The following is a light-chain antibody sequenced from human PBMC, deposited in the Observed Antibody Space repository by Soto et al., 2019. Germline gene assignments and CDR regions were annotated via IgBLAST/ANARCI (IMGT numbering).Light chain of an antibody. Sequence: DIQMTQSPSSLSASVGDRVTITCRASQSISFYLNWYRQKPGKAPKLLIYTASNVQSGVPSRISGSGSGTDFTLTISSLQPEDFATYYCQQSYNMPRTVGHGTKVDIK. CDR1: QSISFY. J-gene: IGKJ1*01. CDR2: TAS. V-gene: IGKV1-39*01. CDR3: QQSYNMPRT.